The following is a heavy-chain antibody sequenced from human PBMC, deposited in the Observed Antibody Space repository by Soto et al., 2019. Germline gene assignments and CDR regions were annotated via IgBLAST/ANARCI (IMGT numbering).Heavy chain of an antibody. J-gene: IGHJ4*02. CDR2: IYWDDDK. D-gene: IGHD4-17*01. CDR1: GFSLSTRGVG. Sequence: QITLKESGPPLVRPTQTLTLTCTFSGFSLSTRGVGVGWIRQTPGKAPEWLALIYWDDDKRYSPSLKSRLTVTKDTSKNQVVLTMTNMDPVDTGTYYCAHTSTAVTSFDYWGQGTLVTVSS. CDR3: AHTSTAVTSFDY. V-gene: IGHV2-5*02.